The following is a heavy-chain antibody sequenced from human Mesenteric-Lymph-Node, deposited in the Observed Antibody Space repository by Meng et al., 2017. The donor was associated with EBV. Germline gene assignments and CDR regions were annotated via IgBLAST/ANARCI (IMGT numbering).Heavy chain of an antibody. CDR2: ITGSGGTR. Sequence: GQRVGSGGGLVQPGGSLRLSCVVSGFTFNIYDMNWVRQAPGRGLEWVSGITGSGGTRYSADSVKGRFSISRDNSGNTFYLQMNSLRVEDTAVYYCSNLPYSYWGQGTLVTVSS. CDR1: GFTFNIYD. CDR3: SNLPYSY. D-gene: IGHD4-11*01. J-gene: IGHJ4*02. V-gene: IGHV3-23*04.